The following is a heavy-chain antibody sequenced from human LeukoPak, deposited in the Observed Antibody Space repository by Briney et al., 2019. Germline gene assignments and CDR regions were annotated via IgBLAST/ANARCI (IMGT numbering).Heavy chain of an antibody. D-gene: IGHD2-15*01. CDR2: ISDSGST. J-gene: IGHJ6*03. CDR3: ARAPGYCSGGSCYAYYMDV. V-gene: IGHV4-59*08. Sequence: SETLSLTCSVSGGSISRFYWSWIRQFPGKGLEWIGYISDSGSTDYNPSLKSRVTISVDTSKNQFSLKLSSVTAADTAVYYCARAPGYCSGGSCYAYYMDVWGKGTTVTVSS. CDR1: GGSISRFY.